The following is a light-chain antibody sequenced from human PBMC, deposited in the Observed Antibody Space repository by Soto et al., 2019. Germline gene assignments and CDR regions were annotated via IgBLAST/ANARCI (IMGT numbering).Light chain of an antibody. CDR3: QQYNNWPPLT. V-gene: IGKV3-15*01. Sequence: IVMTQSPATLSVSPGEGATLSCRASQGVSSNLAWYQQKPGQPPRLLIYGASTRATGIPARLSGSGSGTEFTLTISSLQSEDFAVYYCQQYNNWPPLTFGGGTKVEIK. CDR2: GAS. J-gene: IGKJ4*01. CDR1: QGVSSN.